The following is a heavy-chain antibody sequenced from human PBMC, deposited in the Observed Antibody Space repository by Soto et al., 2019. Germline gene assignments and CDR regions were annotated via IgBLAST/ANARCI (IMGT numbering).Heavy chain of an antibody. J-gene: IGHJ6*02. V-gene: IGHV3-48*02. CDR1: GFTFSSYS. Sequence: LRLSCAASGFTFSSYSMNWVRQAPGKGLEWVSYISSSSSTIYYADSVKGRFTISRDNAKNSLYLQMNSLRDEDTAVYYCARAPYYDFWSGYYSPSSCGMDVCGQGTTVTVAS. CDR3: ARAPYYDFWSGYYSPSSCGMDV. D-gene: IGHD3-3*01. CDR2: ISSSSSTI.